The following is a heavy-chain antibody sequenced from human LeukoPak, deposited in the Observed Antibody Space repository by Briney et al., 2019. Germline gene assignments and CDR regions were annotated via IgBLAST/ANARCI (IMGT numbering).Heavy chain of an antibody. Sequence: GGSLRLSCTASGFTFTNAWMSRVRQAPGKGLEWVGRIKSKTDGGTTDLAAPVKGRFTISRDDSINTLFLQMNSLKTEDTAVYYCSRYCSGTSCYAGWFSRGQGTLVTVSS. CDR3: SRYCSGTSCYAGWFS. CDR1: GFTFTNAW. D-gene: IGHD2-2*01. V-gene: IGHV3-15*01. J-gene: IGHJ4*02. CDR2: IKSKTDGGTT.